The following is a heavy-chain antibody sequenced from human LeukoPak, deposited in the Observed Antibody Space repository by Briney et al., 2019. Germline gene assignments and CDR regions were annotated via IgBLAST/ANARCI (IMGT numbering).Heavy chain of an antibody. Sequence: GGSLRLSCAASGFTFSSHWMNWVRQAPGNGLEWVANIKEDGSEKYYVDSVKGRFTISRDNAENSLYLQMNSLRAEDSAVYYCASSITANTNYWGQGTLVTVTS. D-gene: IGHD1-7*01. V-gene: IGHV3-7*01. CDR3: ASSITANTNY. CDR1: GFTFSSHW. CDR2: IKEDGSEK. J-gene: IGHJ4*02.